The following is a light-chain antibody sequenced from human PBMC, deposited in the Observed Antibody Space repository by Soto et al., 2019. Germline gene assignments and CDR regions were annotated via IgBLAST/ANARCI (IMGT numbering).Light chain of an antibody. Sequence: DIQMTQSPSTLSASVGDRVTITCRASQSISSWLAWYQQKPGKAPKLLIYDASSLESGGPSRFSGSGSGTEFTLTISSLQPDDFATYYCQHYNSYSPLTFGQGTKVEIK. V-gene: IGKV1-5*01. CDR2: DAS. CDR1: QSISSW. CDR3: QHYNSYSPLT. J-gene: IGKJ1*01.